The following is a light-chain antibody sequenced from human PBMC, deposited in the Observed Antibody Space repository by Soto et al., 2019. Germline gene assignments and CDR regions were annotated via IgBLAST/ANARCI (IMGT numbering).Light chain of an antibody. CDR3: QQRSNWPRT. CDR2: DAS. Sequence: EIVMTQSPATLSVSPGERATLSCRASQSVSSFLGWYQQKPGQAPRLLIFDASNRATGVPARFSGSGSGTDFTLTISSLEPEDFAVYYCQQRSNWPRTFGQGTKVEIK. CDR1: QSVSSF. V-gene: IGKV3-11*01. J-gene: IGKJ1*01.